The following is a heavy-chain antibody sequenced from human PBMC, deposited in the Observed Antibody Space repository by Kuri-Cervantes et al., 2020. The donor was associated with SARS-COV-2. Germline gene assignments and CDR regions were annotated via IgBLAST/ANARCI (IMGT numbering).Heavy chain of an antibody. J-gene: IGHJ4*02. CDR3: ARGLTMVRGVIRSRFDY. CDR2: VNSSGRKI. CDR1: GLTFSSYE. D-gene: IGHD3-10*01. V-gene: IGHV3-48*03. Sequence: GESLKISCAASGLTFSSYEMNWVRVRQAPGKGLEWISYVNSSGRKIHYADSVKGRFTISRDNAKNSLYLQMNSLRAEDTAVYYCARGLTMVRGVIRSRFDYWGQGTLVTVSS.